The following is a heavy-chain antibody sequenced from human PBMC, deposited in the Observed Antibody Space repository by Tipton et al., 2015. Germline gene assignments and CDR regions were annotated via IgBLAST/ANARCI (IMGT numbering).Heavy chain of an antibody. J-gene: IGHJ4*02. Sequence: SLRLSCAASGFTFSSYAMTWVRQAPGKGLEWVSVISGSAYSTYYADSVKGRFTISRDNSKNTLYLQMNSLRAEGTAVYYCAKARVPSNMGTFDYWGQGTLVTVSS. CDR2: ISGSAYST. D-gene: IGHD2-2*01. CDR1: GFTFSSYA. V-gene: IGHV3-23*01. CDR3: AKARVPSNMGTFDY.